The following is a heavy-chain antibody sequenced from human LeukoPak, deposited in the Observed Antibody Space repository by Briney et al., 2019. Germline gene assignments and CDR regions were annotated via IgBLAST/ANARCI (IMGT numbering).Heavy chain of an antibody. CDR3: ARAPSSGWIYFDY. V-gene: IGHV3-20*04. CDR1: GFTFSSYW. Sequence: GGSLRLSCAASGFTFSSYWMHWVRQAPGKGLEWVSSIKWNGSSTGYADSVKGRFTISRDNARNSLYLQMNSLRAEDTALYYCARAPSSGWIYFDYWGQGTLVTVSS. J-gene: IGHJ4*02. D-gene: IGHD6-19*01. CDR2: IKWNGSST.